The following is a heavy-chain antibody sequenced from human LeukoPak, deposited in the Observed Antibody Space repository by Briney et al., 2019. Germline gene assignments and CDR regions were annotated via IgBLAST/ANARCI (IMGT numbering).Heavy chain of an antibody. D-gene: IGHD4-17*01. CDR1: GGSISSGDYY. J-gene: IGHJ4*02. CDR3: ATDQDYGDYG. CDR2: IYYSGST. V-gene: IGHV4-30-4*08. Sequence: SETLSLXCTVSGGSISSGDYYWSWIRQPPGKGLEWIGYIYYSGSTYYNPSLKSRVTISVDTSKNQFSLKLSSVTAADTAVYYCATDQDYGDYGWGQGTLVTVSS.